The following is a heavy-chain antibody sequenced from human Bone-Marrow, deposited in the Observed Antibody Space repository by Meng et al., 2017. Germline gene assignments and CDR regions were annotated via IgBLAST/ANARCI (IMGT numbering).Heavy chain of an antibody. CDR2: INHSGST. CDR3: ARIRHYYGSGSYYGNYYYYGMDV. D-gene: IGHD3-10*01. V-gene: IGHV4-34*01. Sequence: SETLSLTCAVYAGSFSGYYWSWIRQPPGKGLEWIGEINHSGSTNYNPSLKSRVTISVDTSKNQFSLKLSSVTAADTAVYYCARIRHYYGSGSYYGNYYYYGMDVWGQGTMVTVSS. J-gene: IGHJ6*02. CDR1: AGSFSGYY.